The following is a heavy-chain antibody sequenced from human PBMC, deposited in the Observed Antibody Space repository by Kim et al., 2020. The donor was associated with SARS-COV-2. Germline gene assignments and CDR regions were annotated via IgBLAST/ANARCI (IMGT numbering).Heavy chain of an antibody. V-gene: IGHV3-23*01. CDR1: GFTFSSYA. CDR3: AKDGAGYSSGATGV. Sequence: GGSLRLSCAASGFTFSSYAMSWVRQAPGKGLEWVSAISGSGGSTYYADSVKGRFTISRDNSKNTLYLQMNSLRAEDTAVYYCAKDGAGYSSGATGVWGQGTTVTVSS. J-gene: IGHJ6*02. D-gene: IGHD6-19*01. CDR2: ISGSGGST.